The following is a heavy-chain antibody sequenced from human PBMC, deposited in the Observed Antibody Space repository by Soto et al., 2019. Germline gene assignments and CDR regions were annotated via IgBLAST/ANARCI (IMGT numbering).Heavy chain of an antibody. V-gene: IGHV5-10-1*01. CDR1: GYSFTSYW. Sequence: PGESLKISCKGSGYSFTSYWISWVRQMPGKGLEWRGRIDPSDSYTNYSPSFQGHVTISADKSISTAYLQWSSLKASDTAMYYCARIAGLDSSSLTHLPYYYYGMDVWGQGTTVTVSS. D-gene: IGHD6-6*01. CDR2: IDPSDSYT. J-gene: IGHJ6*02. CDR3: ARIAGLDSSSLTHLPYYYYGMDV.